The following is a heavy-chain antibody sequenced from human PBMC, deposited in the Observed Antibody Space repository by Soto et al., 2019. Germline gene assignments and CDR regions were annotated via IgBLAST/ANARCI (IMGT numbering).Heavy chain of an antibody. Sequence: ASVKVSCKASGYTFTSYYMHWVRQAPGQGLEWMGIINPSGGSTSYAQKFQGRVTMTRDTSTSTVYMELSSLRSEDTAVYYCARDRGNTAMPSGPYYFDYWGQGTLVTAPQ. CDR3: ARDRGNTAMPSGPYYFDY. D-gene: IGHD5-18*01. V-gene: IGHV1-46*01. J-gene: IGHJ4*02. CDR1: GYTFTSYY. CDR2: INPSGGST.